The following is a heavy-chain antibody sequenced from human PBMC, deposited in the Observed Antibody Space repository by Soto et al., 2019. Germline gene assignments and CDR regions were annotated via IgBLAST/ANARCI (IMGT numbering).Heavy chain of an antibody. D-gene: IGHD3-10*02. CDR2: IKSKTDGETT. CDR3: ATAATYVDY. J-gene: IGHJ4*02. CDR1: GFTFRNAW. Sequence: GGSLRLSCAASGFTFRNAWMNWVRQAPGKGLEWVGRIKSKTDGETTDYAAPVKGRFSISRDDSKNTLYLQMNSLKTEDTAVYYCATAATYVDYWGQGMLVTVSS. V-gene: IGHV3-15*07.